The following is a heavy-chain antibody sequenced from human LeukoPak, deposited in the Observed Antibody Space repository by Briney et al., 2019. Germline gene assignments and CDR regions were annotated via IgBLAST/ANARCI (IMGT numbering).Heavy chain of an antibody. J-gene: IGHJ6*02. CDR3: ARELRYSDPYYYYYGMDV. CDR1: GGSISSGDYY. D-gene: IGHD4-17*01. Sequence: SQTLSLPCTVSGGSISSGDYYWSWIRQPPGKGLEWIGYIYYSGSTYYNPSLKSRVTISVDTSKNQFSLKLSSVTAADTAVYYCARELRYSDPYYYYYGMDVWGQGTTVTVSS. CDR2: IYYSGST. V-gene: IGHV4-30-4*01.